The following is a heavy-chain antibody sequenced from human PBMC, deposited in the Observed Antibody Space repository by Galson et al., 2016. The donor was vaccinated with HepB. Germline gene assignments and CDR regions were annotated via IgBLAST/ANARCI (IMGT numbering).Heavy chain of an antibody. J-gene: IGHJ4*02. CDR2: TYYRSKWYY. CDR3: ATGTATGTAFRY. Sequence: SETLSLTCAISGDSLSSTVAAWFWIRQSPSRGLEWLGRTYYRSKWYYAYAVSVKSRVAINVDTSKNQFSLRLNFVTPEDTAIYYCATGTATGTAFRYWGQGTLVTVSS. V-gene: IGHV6-1*01. CDR1: GDSLSSTVAA. D-gene: IGHD6-13*01.